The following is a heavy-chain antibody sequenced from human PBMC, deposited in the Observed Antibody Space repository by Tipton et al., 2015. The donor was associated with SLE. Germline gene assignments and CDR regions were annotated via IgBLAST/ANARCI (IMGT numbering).Heavy chain of an antibody. Sequence: SLRLSCEDPGFTFSDYYMSWIRQAPGKGLEWLSYISGSGSDTYYADSVKGRFTISRDNAKNSLYLQINSLRAEDTAVYYCALRWPDTWTTVYWGQGTLVTVSS. D-gene: IGHD5-12*01. J-gene: IGHJ4*02. V-gene: IGHV3-11*01. CDR3: ALRWPDTWTTVY. CDR1: GFTFSDYY. CDR2: ISGSGSDT.